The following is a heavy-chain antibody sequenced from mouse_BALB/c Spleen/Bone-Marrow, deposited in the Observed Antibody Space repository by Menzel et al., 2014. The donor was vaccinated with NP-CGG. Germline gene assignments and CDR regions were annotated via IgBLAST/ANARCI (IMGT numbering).Heavy chain of an antibody. Sequence: EVHLVESGGGLVQPGGSRKLSCAASGFTFSSFGMHWVRQAPERGLEWVAYISGGSSTIFYADTVKGRFTISRDNPKNTLFLQMTSLRSRDTAMYYCTRGGNWEDFDYWGQGTTLTVSS. J-gene: IGHJ2*01. CDR3: TRGGNWEDFDY. D-gene: IGHD4-1*01. CDR2: ISGGSSTI. CDR1: GFTFSSFG. V-gene: IGHV5-17*02.